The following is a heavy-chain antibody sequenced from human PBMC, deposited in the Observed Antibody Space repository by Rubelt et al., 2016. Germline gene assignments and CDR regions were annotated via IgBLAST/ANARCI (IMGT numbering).Heavy chain of an antibody. V-gene: IGHV4-34*01. CDR1: GGSFSGYY. D-gene: IGHD3-10*01. CDR2: INHSGCT. Sequence: QVQLQQWGAGLLKPSETLSLTCAVYGGSFSGYYWSWIRQPPGKGLEWIGEINHSGCTNYNPSLKSRVTISVDTSKNQCSLPLSSVTTADTAVYHCATMGRGKVDYWGPGTLVTVSS. J-gene: IGHJ4*02. CDR3: ATMGRGKVDY.